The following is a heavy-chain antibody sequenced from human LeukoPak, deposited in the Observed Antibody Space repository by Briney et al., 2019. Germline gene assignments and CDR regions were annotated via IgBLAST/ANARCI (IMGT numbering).Heavy chain of an antibody. D-gene: IGHD1-14*01. CDR2: IKQDGSEK. CDR3: ARITGDEDAFDI. CDR1: GFTFSSYW. Sequence: GGSLRLSCAASGFTFSSYWMSWVRQAPGKGLEWVANIKQDGSEKYYVDSVKGRFTISRDNAENSLYLQMNSLRAEVTAVYYCARITGDEDAFDIWGQGTMVTVSS. V-gene: IGHV3-7*01. J-gene: IGHJ3*02.